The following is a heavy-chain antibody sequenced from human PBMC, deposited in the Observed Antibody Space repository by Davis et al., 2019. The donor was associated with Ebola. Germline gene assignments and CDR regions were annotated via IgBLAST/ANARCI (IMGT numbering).Heavy chain of an antibody. Sequence: PSETLSLTCNVSGGSIHTNSYYWGWVRQPPGKGLEWIGSIYYSGGTYYNPSFKSRLTISIDTSKNHFSMRLSSVTAADTAVYYCTRWHLWAEGRYFDSWGQGTLVTVSS. CDR3: TRWHLWAEGRYFDS. CDR2: IYYSGGT. J-gene: IGHJ4*02. D-gene: IGHD3-10*01. CDR1: GGSIHTNSYY. V-gene: IGHV4-39*07.